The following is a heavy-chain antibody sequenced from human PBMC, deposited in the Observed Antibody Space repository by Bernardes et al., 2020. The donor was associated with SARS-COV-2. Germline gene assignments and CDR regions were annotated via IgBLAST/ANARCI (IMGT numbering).Heavy chain of an antibody. J-gene: IGHJ4*02. D-gene: IGHD6-19*01. V-gene: IGHV4-59*08. CDR2: IYYSGST. CDR3: ARYSSGWYQFDH. CDR1: GGSISSYY. Sequence: SETQSLTCTVSGGSISSYYWSWIRQPPGKGLEWIGYIYYSGSTNYNPSLKSRVTISVDTSKNQFSLKLSSVTAADTAVYYCARYSSGWYQFDHWGQGTLVTVSS.